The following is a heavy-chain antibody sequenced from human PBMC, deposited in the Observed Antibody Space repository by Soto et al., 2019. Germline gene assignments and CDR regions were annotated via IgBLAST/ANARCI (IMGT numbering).Heavy chain of an antibody. J-gene: IGHJ6*02. CDR2: IYYSGST. Sequence: SETLSLTCTVSGGSISSYYWSWIRQPPGKGLEWIGYIYYSGSTNYNPSLKSRVTISVDTSKNQFSLKLSSVTAADTAVYYCARVTAYDPYYYGMDVWGQGTTVTVSS. CDR3: ARVTAYDPYYYGMDV. V-gene: IGHV4-59*01. D-gene: IGHD3-3*01. CDR1: GGSISSYY.